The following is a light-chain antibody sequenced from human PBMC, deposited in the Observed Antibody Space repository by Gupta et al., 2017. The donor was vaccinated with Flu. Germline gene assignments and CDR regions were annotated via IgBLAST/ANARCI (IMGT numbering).Light chain of an antibody. CDR1: QSIASY. V-gene: IGKV1-39*01. Sequence: QLTQSPSSLSASVGDRVTFTCRASQSIASYVSWYQQKPGKATRLLMYGASSLQSGVPSRFSGTGSGTDFTLTISSLQPENFATYFGQQTDRSPYTFGQGTKLEIK. J-gene: IGKJ2*01. CDR3: QQTDRSPYT. CDR2: GAS.